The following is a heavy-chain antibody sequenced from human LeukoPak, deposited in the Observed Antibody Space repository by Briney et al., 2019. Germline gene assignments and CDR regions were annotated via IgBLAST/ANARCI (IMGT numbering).Heavy chain of an antibody. V-gene: IGHV4-34*01. D-gene: IGHD6-19*01. CDR1: GGSFSGYY. CDR2: INHSGST. J-gene: IGHJ4*02. CDR3: ARGTLYSGWSYYFDY. Sequence: PSETLSLTCAVCGGSFSGYYWSWIRQPPGKGLEWIGEINHSGSTNYNPSLKSRVTISVDTSKNQFSLKLSSVTAADTAVYYCARGTLYSGWSYYFDYWGQGSQVTVSS.